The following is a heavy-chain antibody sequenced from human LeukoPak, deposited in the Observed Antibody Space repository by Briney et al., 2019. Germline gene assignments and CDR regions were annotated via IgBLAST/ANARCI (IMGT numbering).Heavy chain of an antibody. CDR3: ARHRMVYASYYFDY. D-gene: IGHD2-8*01. CDR1: GGSISNYY. J-gene: IGHJ4*02. V-gene: IGHV4-59*08. CDR2: IYYSGST. Sequence: SETLSLTCTVSGGSISNYYWSWIRQPPGKGLECIGYIYYSGSTNYNPSLKSRVTISVDTSKNQFSLKLSSVSAADTAVYYCARHRMVYASYYFDYWGQGTLVTVSS.